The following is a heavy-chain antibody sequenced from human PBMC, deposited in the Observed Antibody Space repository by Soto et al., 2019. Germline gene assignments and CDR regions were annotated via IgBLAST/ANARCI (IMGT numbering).Heavy chain of an antibody. CDR1: GGTFSSYA. D-gene: IGHD3-3*01. CDR3: AREDTIFGVDPGAFDI. V-gene: IGHV1-69*01. Sequence: QVQLVQSGAEVKKPGSSVKVSCKASGGTFSSYAISWVRQAPGQGLEWMGGIIPIFGTANYAQKFQGRVTITADESTSTAYMELSSLRSEDTAVYYCAREDTIFGVDPGAFDIWGQGTMVTVSS. CDR2: IIPIFGTA. J-gene: IGHJ3*02.